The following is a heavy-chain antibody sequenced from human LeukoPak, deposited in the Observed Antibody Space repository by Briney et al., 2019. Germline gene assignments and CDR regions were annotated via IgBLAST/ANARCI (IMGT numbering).Heavy chain of an antibody. CDR3: AVSDGLEWTQTFGASDY. Sequence: SETLSLTCTVSGGSISSSSYYWGWIRQPPGKGLEWIGSIYYSGSTYYNPSLKSRVTISVDTSKNQFSLKLSSVTAADTAVYYCAVSDGLEWTQTFGASDYWGQGTLVTVSS. J-gene: IGHJ4*02. V-gene: IGHV4-39*07. D-gene: IGHD3-3*01. CDR2: IYYSGST. CDR1: GGSISSSSYY.